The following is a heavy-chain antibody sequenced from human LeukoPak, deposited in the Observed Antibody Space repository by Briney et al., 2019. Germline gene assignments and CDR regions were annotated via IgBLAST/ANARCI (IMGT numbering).Heavy chain of an antibody. CDR1: GFTFSSYA. V-gene: IGHV3-23*01. Sequence: GGSLRLSYAASGFTFSSYAMSWVRQAPGKGLEWVSAISGSGGSTYYADSVKGRFTISRDNSKNTLYLQMNSLRAEDTAVYYCAKDRIVGPYYYYYGMDVWGQGTTVTVSS. CDR2: ISGSGGST. D-gene: IGHD3-22*01. CDR3: AKDRIVGPYYYYYGMDV. J-gene: IGHJ6*02.